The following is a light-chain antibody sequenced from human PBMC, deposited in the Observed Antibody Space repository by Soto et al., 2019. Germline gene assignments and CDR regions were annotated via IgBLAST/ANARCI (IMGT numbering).Light chain of an antibody. CDR1: QSVSGN. J-gene: IGKJ1*01. CDR3: QQYNNCPRT. Sequence: EIVMTQSPATLSVSPGERATLSCRASQSVSGNLAWYQQKPGQAPRLLIYGASTRATGIPARFSGSGSGTEFTRTISSLQSESFSVYYCQQYNNCPRTFGQGTKGEIK. V-gene: IGKV3-15*01. CDR2: GAS.